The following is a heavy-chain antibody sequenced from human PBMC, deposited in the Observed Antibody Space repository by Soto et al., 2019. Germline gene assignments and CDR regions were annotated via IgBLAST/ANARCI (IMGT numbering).Heavy chain of an antibody. CDR3: AKLPAAQSYFDF. Sequence: EVQLLDSGGGLVQPGGSLRLSCAASGFTFITYAMSWVRQAPGKGLEWVSIISGSGGSTYYPDSVKGRFTISRDNSKNTLYLQMNSLRADETAVYYCAKLPAAQSYFDFWGQGPLVTVSS. D-gene: IGHD2-2*01. V-gene: IGHV3-23*01. CDR2: ISGSGGST. J-gene: IGHJ4*02. CDR1: GFTFITYA.